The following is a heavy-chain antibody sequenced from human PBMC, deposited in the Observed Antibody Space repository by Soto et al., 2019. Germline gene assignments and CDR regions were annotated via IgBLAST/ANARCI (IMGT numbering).Heavy chain of an antibody. CDR1: GFTFSSYS. Sequence: EVQLVESGGGLVQPGGSLRLSCAASGFTFSSYSMNWVRQAPGKGLEWVSYISSSSSTIYYAGSVKGRFTISRDNAKNSLYLQMNSLRAEDTDVYYCARDFSDTHLYCYYMDVWGKGTTVTVSS. V-gene: IGHV3-48*01. CDR2: ISSSSSTI. CDR3: ARDFSDTHLYCYYMDV. J-gene: IGHJ6*03.